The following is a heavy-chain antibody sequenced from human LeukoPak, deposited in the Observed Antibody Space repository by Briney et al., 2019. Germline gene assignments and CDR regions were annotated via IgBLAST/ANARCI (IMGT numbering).Heavy chain of an antibody. V-gene: IGHV3-30*02. CDR1: GFTFSTFG. Sequence: GGSLRLSCSTSGFTFSTFGMHWVRQAPGKGLEWVAFIRYDGSSKYYGDSVKGRFTISRDNSKNTLYLQMNSLRAEDTAMYYCAKVLDYGDYRGFDPWGQGTLVTVSS. J-gene: IGHJ5*02. CDR2: IRYDGSSK. D-gene: IGHD4-17*01. CDR3: AKVLDYGDYRGFDP.